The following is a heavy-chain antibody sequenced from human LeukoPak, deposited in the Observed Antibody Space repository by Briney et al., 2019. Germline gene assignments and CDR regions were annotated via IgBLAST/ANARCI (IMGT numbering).Heavy chain of an antibody. CDR3: AKDLNGSGTNFDY. CDR1: GFTFSSYG. CDR2: IRYDGSNK. D-gene: IGHD2-8*01. J-gene: IGHJ4*02. V-gene: IGHV3-30*02. Sequence: HPGGSLRLSCAASGFTFSSYGMHWVRQAPGKWLEWVAFIRYDGSNKYYADSVKGRFTISRDNSKNTLYLQMNSLRAEDTAVYYCAKDLNGSGTNFDYWGQGTLVTVSS.